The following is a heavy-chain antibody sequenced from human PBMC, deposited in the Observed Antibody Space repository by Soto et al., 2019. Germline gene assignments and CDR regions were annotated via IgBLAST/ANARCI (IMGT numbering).Heavy chain of an antibody. CDR1: GGSFRVYY. D-gene: IGHD3-10*01. J-gene: IGHJ4*02. CDR3: TRNGVGARVDY. CDR2: INHSGST. V-gene: IGHV4-34*01. Sequence: AQLQQWGAGLLKPSETLSLTCAVYGGSFRVYYWSWIRQPPGKGLEWIGEINHSGSTNYNPSLKSRVTISVDTSKNQFSLKLSSVTAADTAVYYCTRNGVGARVDYWGQGTLVTVSS.